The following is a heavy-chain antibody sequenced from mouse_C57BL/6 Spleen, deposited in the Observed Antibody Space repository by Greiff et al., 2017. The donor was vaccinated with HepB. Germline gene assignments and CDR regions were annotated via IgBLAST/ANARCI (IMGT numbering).Heavy chain of an antibody. J-gene: IGHJ4*01. CDR3: ARGGNARDY. D-gene: IGHD1-1*02. CDR2: IYPSDSET. Sequence: QVQLQQPGAELVRPGSSVKLSCKASGYTFTSYWMAWVKQRPGQGLEWIGNIYPSDSETHYNQKFKDKATLTVDKSSSTAYMHLSILTSEDSAVYYCARGGNARDYWGQGTSVTVSS. V-gene: IGHV1-61*01. CDR1: GYTFTSYW.